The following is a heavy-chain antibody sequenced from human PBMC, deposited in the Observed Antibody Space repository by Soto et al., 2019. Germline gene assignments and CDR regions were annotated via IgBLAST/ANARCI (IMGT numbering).Heavy chain of an antibody. D-gene: IGHD4-17*01. V-gene: IGHV1-8*01. J-gene: IGHJ5*02. CDR2: MNPNSGNT. Sequence: QVQLVQSGAEVKKPGASVKVSCKASGYTFTSYDINWVRQATGQGLEWMGWMNPNSGNTGYAQKFQGRVTRTRNTAISTAYMELSSLRSEDTGGYYCARERPYYDEQPRRNWFEPWGQGTLVTVSS. CDR1: GYTFTSYD. CDR3: ARERPYYDEQPRRNWFEP.